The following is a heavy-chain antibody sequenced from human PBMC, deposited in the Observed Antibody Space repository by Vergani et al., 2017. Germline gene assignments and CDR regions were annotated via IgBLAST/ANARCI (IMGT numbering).Heavy chain of an antibody. D-gene: IGHD3-16*01. Sequence: QLHLQESGPGLVKPSETLSLTCAVSGVSIKSGFWWNWVRQPPGKGLEWIGEIYYTGITNYNSSLKSRVSMAVDTSKNQFSLNLTSVTAADTAVYDCVGAQGGDVPHDKRGYFFYGMDVWGQGTTVTVSS. CDR1: GVSIKSGFW. V-gene: IGHV4-4*02. CDR2: IYYTGIT. CDR3: VGAQGGDVPHDKRGYFFYGMDV. J-gene: IGHJ6*02.